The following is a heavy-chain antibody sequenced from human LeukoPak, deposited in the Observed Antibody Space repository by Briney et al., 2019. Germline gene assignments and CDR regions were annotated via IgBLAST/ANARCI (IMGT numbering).Heavy chain of an antibody. Sequence: PSETLSLTCTVSGGSISSYYWSWIRQSREEGLEWIGYIHYRGSTNYNPSPKSRVTISVDTSKNQFSLKLSSLTAADTAVYYCARSVLGYSYGLHIDYWGRGTLVTVSS. CDR1: GGSISSYY. V-gene: IGHV4-59*01. CDR2: IHYRGST. D-gene: IGHD5-18*01. J-gene: IGHJ4*02. CDR3: ARSVLGYSYGLHIDY.